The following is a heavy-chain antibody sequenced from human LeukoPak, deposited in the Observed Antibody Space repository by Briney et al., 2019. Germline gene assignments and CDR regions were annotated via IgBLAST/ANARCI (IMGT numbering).Heavy chain of an antibody. CDR3: ARQGAAAGTGRVGWYFDL. Sequence: SETLSLTCAVSSYSISSGYYWGWIRQPPGKGLEWIGSIYHSGSTYYNPSLKSRVTISVDTSKNQFSLKLSSVTAADTAVYYCARQGAAAGTGRVGWYFDLWGRGTLVTVSS. J-gene: IGHJ2*01. D-gene: IGHD6-13*01. CDR1: SYSISSGYY. V-gene: IGHV4-38-2*01. CDR2: IYHSGST.